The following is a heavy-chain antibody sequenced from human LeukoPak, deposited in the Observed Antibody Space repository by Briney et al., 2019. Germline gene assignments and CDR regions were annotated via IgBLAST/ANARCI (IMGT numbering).Heavy chain of an antibody. J-gene: IGHJ3*02. CDR3: ARTGRWLQFALYAFDI. D-gene: IGHD5-24*01. CDR1: DGSLSSYY. CDR2: IYTSGST. V-gene: IGHV4-4*07. Sequence: PSETLSLTCTGPDGSLSSYYWSLIRQPPGKGPEWIWRIYTSGSTNYNPSLKSRVTMSVDTSKNQFSLKLSSVTAADTAVYYCARTGRWLQFALYAFDIWGQGTMVTVSS.